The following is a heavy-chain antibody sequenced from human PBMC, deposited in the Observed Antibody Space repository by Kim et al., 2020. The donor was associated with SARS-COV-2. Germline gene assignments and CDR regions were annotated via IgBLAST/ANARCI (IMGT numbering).Heavy chain of an antibody. D-gene: IGHD3-10*01. CDR1: GFTFTDYW. V-gene: IGHV3-7*01. CDR2: INLDGSKT. Sequence: GGSLRLSCEASGFTFTDYWMSWLRQAPGKGLEWVANINLDGSKTYFVDSVNGRFTISRDNTKNSLYLQMNSLRADDTAVYYCAGWRSGENMWGQGSLVTVAS. CDR3: AGWRSGENM. J-gene: IGHJ4*02.